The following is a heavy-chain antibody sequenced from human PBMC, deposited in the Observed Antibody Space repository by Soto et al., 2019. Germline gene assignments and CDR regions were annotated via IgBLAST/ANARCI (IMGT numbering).Heavy chain of an antibody. V-gene: IGHV4-4*02. Sequence: QVELQESGPRLVKSSGTLSLTSEVSSGSISTGNWWSWFRQPPGKGLEWIGEIYYTGATNYNPSLKSRVTMTIDKSKDQFSLILTSATAADTAVYYCARVFSSGSGWMYYFDFWGQGILVSVSS. CDR1: SGSISTGNW. CDR2: IYYTGAT. CDR3: ARVFSSGSGWMYYFDF. D-gene: IGHD6-25*01. J-gene: IGHJ4*02.